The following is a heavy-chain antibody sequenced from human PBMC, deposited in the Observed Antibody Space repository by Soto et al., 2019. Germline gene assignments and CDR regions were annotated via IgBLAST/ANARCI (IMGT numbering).Heavy chain of an antibody. D-gene: IGHD1-26*01. CDR2: IHRDGVT. CDR1: GGSTSSSDW. CDR3: AGRPEIHPR. J-gene: IGHJ4*02. V-gene: IGHV4-4*02. Sequence: QVHLQESGPGLVKPSETLSLTCAISGGSTSSSDWWTWVRQPPGEGLEWIGEIHRDGVTNYNSSPKRRLTISLDQSRTQFSLSLTSVTVADAAVYFCAGRPEIHPRWGQGILVPVSS.